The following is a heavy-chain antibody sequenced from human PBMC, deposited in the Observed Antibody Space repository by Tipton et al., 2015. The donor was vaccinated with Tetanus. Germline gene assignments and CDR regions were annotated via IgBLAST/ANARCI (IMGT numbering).Heavy chain of an antibody. CDR2: IYDSGST. J-gene: IGHJ6*02. CDR1: GGSVRSGSYY. CDR3: ARVKGTYNHYGLDV. V-gene: IGHV4-30-2*01. Sequence: TLSLTCTVSGGSVRSGSYYWNWIRQPPGKGLEWIGYIYDSGSTYYNPSLKSRVTISEDRSKNQISLRLRSVTAADTAVYYCARVKGTYNHYGLDVWGQGTTVTVAS. D-gene: IGHD3-10*01.